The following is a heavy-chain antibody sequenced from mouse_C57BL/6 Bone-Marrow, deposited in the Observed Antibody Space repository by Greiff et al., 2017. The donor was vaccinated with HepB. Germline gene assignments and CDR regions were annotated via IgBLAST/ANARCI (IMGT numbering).Heavy chain of an antibody. Sequence: VHVKQSGAELVRPGASVKLSCTASGFNIKDYYMHWVKQRPEQGLEWIGRIDPEDGDTEYAPKFQGKATMTADTSSNTAYLQLSSLTSEDTAVYYCTTFDDSLYFDYWGQGTTLTVSS. CDR3: TTFDDSLYFDY. CDR1: GFNIKDYY. CDR2: IDPEDGDT. J-gene: IGHJ2*01. V-gene: IGHV14-1*01. D-gene: IGHD2-4*01.